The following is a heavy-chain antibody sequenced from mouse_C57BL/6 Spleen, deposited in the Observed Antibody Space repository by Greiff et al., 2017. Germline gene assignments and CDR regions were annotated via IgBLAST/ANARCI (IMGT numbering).Heavy chain of an antibody. D-gene: IGHD2-4*01. CDR3: ATYYDRFYAMDY. J-gene: IGHJ4*01. CDR1: GFSLTSYG. CDR2: IWSGGST. V-gene: IGHV2-2*01. Sequence: QVQLQQSGPGLVQPSQSLSITCTVSGFSLTSYGVHWVRQSPGKGLEWLGVIWSGGSTDYNAAFISRLSISKDNSKSQVFFKMNRLQADDTAIYYWATYYDRFYAMDYWGQGTSVTVSS.